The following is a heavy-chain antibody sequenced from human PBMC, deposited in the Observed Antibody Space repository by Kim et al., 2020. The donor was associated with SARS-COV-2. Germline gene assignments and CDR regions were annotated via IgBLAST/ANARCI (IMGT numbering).Heavy chain of an antibody. CDR3: ARPRTYDSSALQEDY. Sequence: SETLSLTCTVSGGSISSSSYYWGWIRQPPGKGLEWIGSIYYSGSTYYNPSLKSRVTISVDTSKNQFSLKLSSVTAADTAVYYCARPRTYDSSALQEDYWGQGTLVTVSS. V-gene: IGHV4-39*01. CDR1: GGSISSSSYY. CDR2: IYYSGST. J-gene: IGHJ4*02. D-gene: IGHD3-22*01.